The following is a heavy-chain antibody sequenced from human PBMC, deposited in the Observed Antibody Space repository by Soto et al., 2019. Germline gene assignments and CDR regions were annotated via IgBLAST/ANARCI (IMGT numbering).Heavy chain of an antibody. J-gene: IGHJ4*02. CDR3: TTDYYGSGSYKFDY. V-gene: IGHV1-46*01. D-gene: IGHD3-10*01. CDR1: GYIFTSYY. Sequence: GASVKVSCKASGYIFTSYYLHWVRQAPGQGLEWMGWINPFDGSRMFAQSFQGRVTFTRDTSTSTVYMELSGLRSDDTAVYYCTTDYYGSGSYKFDYWGQGTLVTVSS. CDR2: INPFDGSR.